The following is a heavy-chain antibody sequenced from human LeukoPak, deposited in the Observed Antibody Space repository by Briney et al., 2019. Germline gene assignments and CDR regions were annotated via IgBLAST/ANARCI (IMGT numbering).Heavy chain of an antibody. J-gene: IGHJ4*02. CDR3: AKDSGSYPGAADY. CDR2: IWYDGSNE. V-gene: IGHV3-33*06. CDR1: GFTFSSYG. D-gene: IGHD1-26*01. Sequence: GRSLRLSCAASGFTFSSYGMHWVRQAPGKGLEWVAVIWYDGSNEYYADSVKGRFTISRDNSKNTLYLQMNSLRAEDTTVYYCAKDSGSYPGAADYWGQGTLVTVSS.